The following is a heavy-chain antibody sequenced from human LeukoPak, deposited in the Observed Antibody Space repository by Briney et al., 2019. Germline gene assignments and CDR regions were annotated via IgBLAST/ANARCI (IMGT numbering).Heavy chain of an antibody. V-gene: IGHV1-2*02. J-gene: IGHJ4*02. D-gene: IGHD6-13*01. Sequence: ASVKVSCKASGYTFSDYYMHWVRQAPAQGLQWVGWINPSSGDTHYAQMFQGRVTMTRDTSINTAYMELRRVRSDDTAVYYCAKSAQYSSAWFTGSVDYWGEGTLVTVSS. CDR3: AKSAQYSSAWFTGSVDY. CDR1: GYTFSDYY. CDR2: INPSSGDT.